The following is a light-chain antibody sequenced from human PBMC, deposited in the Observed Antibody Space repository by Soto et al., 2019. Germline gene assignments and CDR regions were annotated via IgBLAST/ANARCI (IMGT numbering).Light chain of an antibody. Sequence: DIQMTQSPSSLSASVGDRVTITCQASQGISNYLNWYQQKPGKAPKLLIYDASNLETGVPSRFSGSGSGTAFTFTISSLQPEDIATYYCQQYDNLPYTFGQGTKLEIK. CDR1: QGISNY. CDR2: DAS. J-gene: IGKJ2*01. V-gene: IGKV1-33*01. CDR3: QQYDNLPYT.